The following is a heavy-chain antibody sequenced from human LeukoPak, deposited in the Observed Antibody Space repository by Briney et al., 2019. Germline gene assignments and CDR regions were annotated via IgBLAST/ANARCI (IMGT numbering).Heavy chain of an antibody. V-gene: IGHV1-2*02. CDR2: ITPSGGT. Sequence: ASVKVSCKASVYTFTSYAMHWVRQAPGQGLEWMGWITPSGGTNYPQKFQGRVAITRDTSITTAYMDLSRLTSDDTAVYYCARLGAAADLDSFYGMDVWGHGTTVTVSS. CDR3: ARLGAAADLDSFYGMDV. D-gene: IGHD6-13*01. CDR1: VYTFTSYA. J-gene: IGHJ6*02.